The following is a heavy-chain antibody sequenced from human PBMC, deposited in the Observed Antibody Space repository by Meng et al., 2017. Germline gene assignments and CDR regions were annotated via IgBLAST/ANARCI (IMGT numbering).Heavy chain of an antibody. Sequence: GSLRLSCAVYGGSISSYYWSWIRQPPGKGLEWIGYIYYSGSTNYNPSLKSRVTISVDTSKNQVSLKLSSVTAADTAVYYCARGEYYYGSGLHYYYGMDVWGQGTTVTVSS. CDR2: IYYSGST. CDR3: ARGEYYYGSGLHYYYGMDV. J-gene: IGHJ6*02. D-gene: IGHD3-10*01. V-gene: IGHV4-59*01. CDR1: GGSISSYY.